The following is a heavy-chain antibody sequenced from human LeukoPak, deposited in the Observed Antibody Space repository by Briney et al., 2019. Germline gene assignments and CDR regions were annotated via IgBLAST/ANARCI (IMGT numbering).Heavy chain of an antibody. D-gene: IGHD6-13*01. J-gene: IGHJ4*02. CDR3: ARTIAAAYDY. CDR2: INHSGST. Sequence: PGGSLRLSCAASGFTFSSYAMSWIRQPPGKGLEWIGEINHSGSTNYNPSLKSRVTISVDTSKNQFSLKLSSVTAADTAVYYCARTIAAAYDYWGQGTLVTVSS. V-gene: IGHV4-34*01. CDR1: GFTFSSYA.